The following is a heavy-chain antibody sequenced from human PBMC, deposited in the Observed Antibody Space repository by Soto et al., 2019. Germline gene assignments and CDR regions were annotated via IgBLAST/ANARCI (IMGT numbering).Heavy chain of an antibody. CDR1: GGSFNDYY. J-gene: IGHJ4*02. V-gene: IGHV4-34*01. CDR2: INHSRDT. CDR3: ARGSADADGDYATLDY. D-gene: IGHD4-17*01. Sequence: QVQLQQWGAGLLKPSETLSLTCAVYGGSFNDYYWNWIRQPPGKGLEWIGEINHSRDTNYNPSLTSRVTISVDTSKKPFSLKLSSVTAADTAVYYCARGSADADGDYATLDYWGQGPLVHVSS.